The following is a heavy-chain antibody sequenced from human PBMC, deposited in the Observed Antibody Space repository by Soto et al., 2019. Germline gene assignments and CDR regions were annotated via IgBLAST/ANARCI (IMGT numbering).Heavy chain of an antibody. CDR3: ARDQIAAAGTFGSGTYYYYGMDV. D-gene: IGHD6-13*01. CDR2: ISYDGSNK. J-gene: IGHJ6*02. Sequence: LRLSCAASGFTFSSYAMHWVRQAPGKGLEWVAVISYDGSNKYYADSVKGRFTISRDNSKNTLYLQMNSLRAEDTAVYYCARDQIAAAGTFGSGTYYYYGMDVWGQGTTVTVSS. CDR1: GFTFSSYA. V-gene: IGHV3-30-3*01.